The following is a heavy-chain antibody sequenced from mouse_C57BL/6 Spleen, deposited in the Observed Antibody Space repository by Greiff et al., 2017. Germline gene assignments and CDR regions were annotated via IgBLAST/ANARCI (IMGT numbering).Heavy chain of an antibody. V-gene: IGHV1-4*01. CDR2: INPSSGYT. J-gene: IGHJ2*01. Sequence: VQVVESGAELARPGASVKMSCKASGYTFTSYTMHWVKQRPGQGLEWIGYINPSSGYTKYNQKFKDKATLTADKSSSTAYMQLSSLTSEDSAVYYCARDGFTTVVSYFDYWGQGTTLTVSS. CDR1: GYTFTSYT. D-gene: IGHD1-1*01. CDR3: ARDGFTTVVSYFDY.